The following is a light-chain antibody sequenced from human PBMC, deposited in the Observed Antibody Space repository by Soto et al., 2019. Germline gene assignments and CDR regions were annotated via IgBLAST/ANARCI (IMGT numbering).Light chain of an antibody. J-gene: IGLJ1*01. CDR1: SGYVGRFSL. CDR2: EGN. V-gene: IGLV2-23*01. CDR3: CLYIGATTYV. Sequence: QSALAQPASVSGSPGQSITISCTGTSGYVGRFSLVSWYQQHPGKAPKVIISEGNRRPSGVPDRFSGSTSVNSASLAVSGLQADDDADYYCCLYIGATTYVFGTGTKVTVL.